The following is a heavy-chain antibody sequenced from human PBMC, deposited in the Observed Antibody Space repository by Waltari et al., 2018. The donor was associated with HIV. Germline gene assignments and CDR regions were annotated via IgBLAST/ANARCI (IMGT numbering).Heavy chain of an antibody. CDR3: ARDPRSSGYYGMDV. D-gene: IGHD1-26*01. CDR2: IYSGGSR. V-gene: IGHV3-53*01. J-gene: IGHJ6*02. Sequence: EVKMLVPGGGLIEPGGSLRVPWASAGCTTSSNYMSWVRQAPGKGLEWVSVIYSGGSRYYADSVKGRFIISRDNSKNTVSLHMNSLRAEDTAVYYCARDPRSSGYYGMDVWGQGIKVTVSS. CDR1: GCTTSSNY.